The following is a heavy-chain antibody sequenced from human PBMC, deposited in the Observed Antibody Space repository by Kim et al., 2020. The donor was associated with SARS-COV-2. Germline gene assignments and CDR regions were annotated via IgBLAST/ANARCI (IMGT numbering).Heavy chain of an antibody. V-gene: IGHV1-2*02. J-gene: IGHJ3*02. CDR3: AGTYLGGSYGAFDI. D-gene: IGHD1-26*01. Sequence: AQKFQGRVTMTRDTSISTAYMELSRLRSDDTAVYYCAGTYLGGSYGAFDIWGQGTMVTVSS.